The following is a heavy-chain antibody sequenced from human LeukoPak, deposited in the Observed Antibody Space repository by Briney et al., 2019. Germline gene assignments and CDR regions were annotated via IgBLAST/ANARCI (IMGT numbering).Heavy chain of an antibody. D-gene: IGHD3-3*01. CDR2: ISSSSSYT. CDR1: GFTFSDYY. V-gene: IGHV3-11*06. CDR3: ARSTHRSDLFDY. Sequence: GGSLRLSCAASGFTFSDYYMSWIRQAPGKGLEWVSYISSSSSYTNYADSVKSRFTISRDNAKNSLYLQMNSLRAEDTAVYYCARSTHRSDLFDYWGQGTLVTVSS. J-gene: IGHJ4*02.